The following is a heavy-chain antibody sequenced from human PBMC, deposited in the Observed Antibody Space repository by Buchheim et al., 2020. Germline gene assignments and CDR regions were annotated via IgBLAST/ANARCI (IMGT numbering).Heavy chain of an antibody. CDR1: GFTFSSYS. D-gene: IGHD6-19*01. CDR2: ISSSSSTI. J-gene: IGHJ5*02. Sequence: EVQLVESGGGLVQPGGSLRLSCAASGFTFSSYSMNWVRQAPGKGLEWVSYISSSSSTIYYADSVKGRFTISRDNAKKSLYLQMNSLRAEDTAVYYCARDPYPSYSSGYQYNWFDPWGQGTL. CDR3: ARDPYPSYSSGYQYNWFDP. V-gene: IGHV3-48*01.